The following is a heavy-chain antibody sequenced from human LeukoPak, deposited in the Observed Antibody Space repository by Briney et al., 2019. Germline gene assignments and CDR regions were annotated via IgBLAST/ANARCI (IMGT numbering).Heavy chain of an antibody. V-gene: IGHV1-8*01. J-gene: IGHJ4*02. CDR2: MNPDRGNA. Sequence: ASVNVSCKASGYSFTSYDINWVRQAPGQGPEWMGWMNPDRGNAGYAQKFQGRLTMTRDVSINTAYMELTSLRSEDTAVYFCARELPFHYWGQGTLVTVSS. CDR3: ARELPFHY. CDR1: GYSFTSYD.